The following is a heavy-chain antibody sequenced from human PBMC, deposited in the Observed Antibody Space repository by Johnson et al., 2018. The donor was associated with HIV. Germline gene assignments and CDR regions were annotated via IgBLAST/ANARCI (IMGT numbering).Heavy chain of an antibody. CDR2: INWNGGST. CDR3: ARGIVLVVGATRGDGFDI. Sequence: MQLVESGGGVVRPGGSLRLSCEASGLIFDDYGMSWVRQAPGKGLEWVSGINWNGGSTGYADSVKGRFTISRDNAKNSLYLQMNSLRAEDTALYYCARGIVLVVGATRGDGFDIWGQGTMVTVSS. D-gene: IGHD2-15*01. J-gene: IGHJ3*02. CDR1: GLIFDDYG. V-gene: IGHV3-20*04.